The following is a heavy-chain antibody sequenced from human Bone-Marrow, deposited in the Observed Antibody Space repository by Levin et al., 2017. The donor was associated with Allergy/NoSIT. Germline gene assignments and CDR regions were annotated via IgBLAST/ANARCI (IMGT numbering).Heavy chain of an antibody. D-gene: IGHD6-13*01. V-gene: IGHV3-13*04. CDR2: IGTAGDT. CDR3: ARAGPDIAAAGTRGAFDI. CDR1: GFTFSSYD. J-gene: IGHJ3*02. Sequence: PGGSLRLSCAASGFTFSSYDMHWVRQATGKGLEWVSAIGTAGDTYYPGSVKGRFTISRENAKNSLYLQMNSLRAGDTAVYYCARAGPDIAAAGTRGAFDIWGQGTMVTVSS.